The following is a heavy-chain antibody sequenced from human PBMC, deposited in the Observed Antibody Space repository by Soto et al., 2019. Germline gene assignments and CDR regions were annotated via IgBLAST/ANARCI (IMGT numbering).Heavy chain of an antibody. D-gene: IGHD6-13*01. V-gene: IGHV1-18*04. CDR3: ASAGSAATGPFDY. Sequence: QVQLVQSGAEVKKPGASVKVSCKTSGYTFTSYGISWVRQAPGQGLEWLGWISAYNGNTNYAQKLQGRVTMTTDTSTSTAYTDLRSLRSDDTAVYYCASAGSAATGPFDYWGQGTLVTVSS. CDR1: GYTFTSYG. J-gene: IGHJ4*02. CDR2: ISAYNGNT.